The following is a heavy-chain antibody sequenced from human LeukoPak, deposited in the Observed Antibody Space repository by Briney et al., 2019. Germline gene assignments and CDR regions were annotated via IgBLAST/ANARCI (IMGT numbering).Heavy chain of an antibody. CDR1: GGSISSYY. D-gene: IGHD5-24*01. Sequence: SETLSLTCTVSGGSISSYYWSWIRQPPGKGLEWIGYIYYSGSTNYNPSLKSRVTISVDTSKNQFSLKLSSVTAADTAVYYCARRRWLQFDDAFDIWGQGTMVTVSS. CDR2: IYYSGST. J-gene: IGHJ3*02. V-gene: IGHV4-59*01. CDR3: ARRRWLQFDDAFDI.